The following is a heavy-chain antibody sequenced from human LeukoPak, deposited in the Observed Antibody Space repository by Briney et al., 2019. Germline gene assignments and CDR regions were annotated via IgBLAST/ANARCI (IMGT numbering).Heavy chain of an antibody. J-gene: IGHJ6*03. D-gene: IGHD3-10*01. CDR3: AKVSGSGSRSYYYYYMDV. V-gene: IGHV3-23*01. CDR2: ISGSGGST. CDR1: GFTFSSHG. Sequence: GGSLRLSCAASGFTFSSHGMSWVRQAPGKGLEWVSAISGSGGSTYYADSVKGRFTISRDNSKNTLYLQMNSLRAEDTAVYYCAKVSGSGSRSYYYYYMDVWGKGTTVTISS.